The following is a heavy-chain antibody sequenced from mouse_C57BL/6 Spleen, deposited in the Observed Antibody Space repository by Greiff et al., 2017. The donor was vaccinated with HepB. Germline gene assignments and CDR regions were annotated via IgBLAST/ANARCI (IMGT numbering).Heavy chain of an antibody. J-gene: IGHJ4*01. V-gene: IGHV5-4*01. D-gene: IGHD6-1*01. Sequence: EVQLVESGGGLVKPGGSLKLSCAASGFTFSSYAMSWVRQTPEKRLEWVATISDGGSYTYYPDNVKGRFTISRDNAKNNLYLQMSHLKSEDTAMYYCARGLPYAMDYWGQGTSVTVSS. CDR2: ISDGGSYT. CDR1: GFTFSSYA. CDR3: ARGLPYAMDY.